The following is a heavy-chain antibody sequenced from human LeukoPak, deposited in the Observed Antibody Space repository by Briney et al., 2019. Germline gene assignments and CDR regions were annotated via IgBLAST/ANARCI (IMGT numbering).Heavy chain of an antibody. J-gene: IGHJ4*02. V-gene: IGHV3-23*01. CDR3: AKLLDTMIVVVIDY. Sequence: GGSLRLSCSASGFTFSNYAMSWVRQAPGKGLEWVSAISGSGGSTYYADSVKGRFTISRDNSKNTLYLQMNSLRAEDTAVYYCAKLLDTMIVVVIDYWGQGTLVTVSS. CDR1: GFTFSNYA. CDR2: ISGSGGST. D-gene: IGHD3-22*01.